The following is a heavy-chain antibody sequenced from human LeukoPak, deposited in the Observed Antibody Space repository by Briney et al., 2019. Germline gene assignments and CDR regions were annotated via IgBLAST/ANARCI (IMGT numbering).Heavy chain of an antibody. V-gene: IGHV1-2*02. Sequence: ASVKVSCKASGYTFTGYYMHWVRQAPGQGLEWMGWINPNSGGTNYAQKFQGRVTMTRDTSISTAYMELSRLRSYDTALSYCSRDLGIVVVPAAMSSMDVWGKGTTVTVSS. D-gene: IGHD2-2*01. CDR1: GYTFTGYY. CDR2: INPNSGGT. CDR3: SRDLGIVVVPAAMSSMDV. J-gene: IGHJ6*03.